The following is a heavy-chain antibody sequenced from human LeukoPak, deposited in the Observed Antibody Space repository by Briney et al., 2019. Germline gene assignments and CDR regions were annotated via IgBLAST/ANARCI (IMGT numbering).Heavy chain of an antibody. J-gene: IGHJ3*01. Sequence: SVKVSCKASGGSFNTYAISWVRQAPGQGLEWMGGIIPIFGPANYAQQFQGRVTITTDESTSTGYMELSNLRSEDTAIYFCANAYTIFALASHAFDVWGQGTMVTVSS. CDR3: ANAYTIFALASHAFDV. CDR1: GGSFNTYA. CDR2: IIPIFGPA. D-gene: IGHD3-3*01. V-gene: IGHV1-69*05.